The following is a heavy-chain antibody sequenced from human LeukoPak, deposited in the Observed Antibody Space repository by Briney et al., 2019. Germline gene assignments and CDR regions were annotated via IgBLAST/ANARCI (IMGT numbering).Heavy chain of an antibody. CDR2: IYLGDSDT. D-gene: IGHD4-17*01. V-gene: IGHV5-51*01. CDR1: GHSLTNYW. J-gene: IGHJ4*02. CDR3: ARVDYGMPVDY. Sequence: GESLKISCKGSGHSLTNYWIGWVRQMPGKGLEWMGMIYLGDSDTRYSPSFQGQVTISADKSISTAYLQWTSLKASDTAMYYCARVDYGMPVDYWGQGTLVTVSS.